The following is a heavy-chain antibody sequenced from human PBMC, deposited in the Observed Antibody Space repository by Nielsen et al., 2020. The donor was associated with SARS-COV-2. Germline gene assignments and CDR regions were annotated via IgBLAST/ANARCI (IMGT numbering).Heavy chain of an antibody. CDR2: ISAYNGNT. CDR1: GYTFTSYG. Sequence: ASVKVSCKASGYTFTSYGISWVRQAPGQGLEWMGWISAYNGNTNYAQELQGRVTMTTDTSTSTAYMELRSLRSDDTAVYYCAREDSSSWSQYYYYYYMDVWGKGTTVTVSS. V-gene: IGHV1-18*01. J-gene: IGHJ6*03. D-gene: IGHD6-13*01. CDR3: AREDSSSWSQYYYYYYMDV.